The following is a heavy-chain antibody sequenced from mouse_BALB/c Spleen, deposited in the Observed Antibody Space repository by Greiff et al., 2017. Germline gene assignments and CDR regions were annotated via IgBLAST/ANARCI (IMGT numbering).Heavy chain of an antibody. CDR2: ISSGSSTI. D-gene: IGHD1-1*01. CDR3: AINYCGSSYAMDY. CDR1: GFTFSSFG. V-gene: IGHV5-17*02. J-gene: IGHJ4*01. Sequence: EVMLVESGGGLVQPGGSRKLSCAASGFTFSSFGMHWVRQAPEKGLEWVAYISSGSSTIYYADTVKGRFTISRDNPKNTLFLQMTSLRSEDTAMYYCAINYCGSSYAMDYWGQGTSVTVSA.